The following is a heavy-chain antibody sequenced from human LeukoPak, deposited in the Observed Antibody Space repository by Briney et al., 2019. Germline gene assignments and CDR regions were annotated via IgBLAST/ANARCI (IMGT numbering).Heavy chain of an antibody. D-gene: IGHD5-12*01. J-gene: IGHJ6*02. CDR1: GFTFDDYA. CDR3: TKQGGGYIPSGMDV. V-gene: IGHV3-9*01. Sequence: GRSLRLSCAASGFTFDDYAMHWVRQAPGKGLEWVSGITWNSGSIGYADSVKGRFTTSRDNAKNSLYLQMNSLKTEDTALYYCTKQGGGYIPSGMDVWGQGTTVIVSS. CDR2: ITWNSGSI.